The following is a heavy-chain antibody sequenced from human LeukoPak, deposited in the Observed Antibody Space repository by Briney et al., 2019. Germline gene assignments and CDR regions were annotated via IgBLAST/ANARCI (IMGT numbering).Heavy chain of an antibody. Sequence: GGSLRLSCAASGFTVSTNYMTWVRRAPGKGLEWVSVIYSGGTTFYADSVKGRFTISRDSSKNTLYLEMNSLRAEDTAVYYCARDFPSLTASDYWGQGTLVTVSS. D-gene: IGHD2-21*02. V-gene: IGHV3-66*01. CDR1: GFTVSTNY. J-gene: IGHJ4*02. CDR2: IYSGGTT. CDR3: ARDFPSLTASDY.